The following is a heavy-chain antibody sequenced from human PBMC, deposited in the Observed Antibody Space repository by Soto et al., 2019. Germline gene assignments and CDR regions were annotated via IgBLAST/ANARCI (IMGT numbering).Heavy chain of an antibody. CDR1: GGSINSGDYY. CDR3: ARERLDIGSGQGAMDV. J-gene: IGHJ6*02. Sequence: HVQLQESGPGLVKPSQTLSLSCSISGGSINSGDYYWSWIRQYPGKGLEWIGYIYYTGSTYYHSSLMSRVTISIDTSKKQFSLKMNSVTAADTAVYYCARERLDIGSGQGAMDVWGQGTTVTVSS. V-gene: IGHV4-31*03. D-gene: IGHD3-10*01. CDR2: IYYTGST.